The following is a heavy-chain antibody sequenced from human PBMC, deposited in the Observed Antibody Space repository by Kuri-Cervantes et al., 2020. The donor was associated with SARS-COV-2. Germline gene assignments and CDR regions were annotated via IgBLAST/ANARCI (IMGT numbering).Heavy chain of an antibody. D-gene: IGHD2-21*01. J-gene: IGHJ6*02. Sequence: GGSLRLSCAASGFTFDDYGMSWVRQAPGKGLEWVSSISGSGGSTYYADSVKGRFTISRDNSKNTLYLQMNILRAEDTAVYYCARGPSHIAIYYYGMDVWGQGTTVTVSS. V-gene: IGHV3-23*01. CDR3: ARGPSHIAIYYYGMDV. CDR1: GFTFDDYG. CDR2: ISGSGGST.